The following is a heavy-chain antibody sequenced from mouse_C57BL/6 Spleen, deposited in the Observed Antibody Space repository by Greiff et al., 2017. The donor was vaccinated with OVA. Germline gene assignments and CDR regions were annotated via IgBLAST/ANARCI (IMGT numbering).Heavy chain of an antibody. CDR1: GYTFTSYW. CDR2: IHPNSGST. Sequence: QVQLKQPGAELVKPGASVKLSCKASGYTFTSYWMHWVKQRPGQGLEWIGMIHPNSGSTNYNEKFKSKATLTVDKSSSTAYMQLSSLTSEDSAVYYCARSDYSNYSFDYWGQGTTLTVSS. CDR3: ARSDYSNYSFDY. D-gene: IGHD2-5*01. J-gene: IGHJ2*01. V-gene: IGHV1-64*01.